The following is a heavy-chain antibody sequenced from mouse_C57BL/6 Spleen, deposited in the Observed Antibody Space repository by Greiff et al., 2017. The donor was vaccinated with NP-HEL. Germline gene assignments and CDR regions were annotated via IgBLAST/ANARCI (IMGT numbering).Heavy chain of an antibody. V-gene: IGHV5-17*01. D-gene: IGHD2-4*01. Sequence: DVHLVESGGGLVKPGGSLKLSCAASGFTFSDYGMHWVRQAPEKGLEWVAYISSGSSTIYYADTVKGRFTISRDNAKNTLFLQMTSLRSEDTAMYYCARPYDYEYFDVWGTGTTVTVSS. CDR3: ARPYDYEYFDV. CDR1: GFTFSDYG. J-gene: IGHJ1*03. CDR2: ISSGSSTI.